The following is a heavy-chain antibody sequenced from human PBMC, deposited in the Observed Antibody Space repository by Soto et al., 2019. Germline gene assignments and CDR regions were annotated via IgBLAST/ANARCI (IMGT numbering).Heavy chain of an antibody. J-gene: IGHJ4*02. D-gene: IGHD4-17*01. CDR3: ARYGGDYGDYVLDY. CDR1: GFTFSNYG. CDR2: ISFDGINK. Sequence: VQLVESGGGVVPPGKSLRLSCAASGFTFSNYGMNWVRQAPGKGLEWVADISFDGINKYYADSVKGRFTISRDSSKNTLYLQMNSLRAEDTAMYYCARYGGDYGDYVLDYWGQGTGVTVSS. V-gene: IGHV3-33*01.